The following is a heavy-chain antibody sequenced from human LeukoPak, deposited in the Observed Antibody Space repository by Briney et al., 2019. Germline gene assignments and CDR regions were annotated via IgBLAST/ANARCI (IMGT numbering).Heavy chain of an antibody. V-gene: IGHV1-2*02. CDR2: INPNSGGT. Sequence: GASVKVSCKASGYTFTGYYMHWVRQAPGQGLEWMGWINPNSGGTNYAQKFQGRVTMTRDTSISTAYMELSRLRSDDTTVYYCARESPTTTNFDYWGQGTLVTVSS. J-gene: IGHJ4*02. D-gene: IGHD1-26*01. CDR1: GYTFTGYY. CDR3: ARESPTTTNFDY.